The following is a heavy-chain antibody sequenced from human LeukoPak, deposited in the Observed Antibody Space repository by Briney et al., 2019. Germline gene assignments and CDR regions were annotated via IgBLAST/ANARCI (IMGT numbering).Heavy chain of an antibody. V-gene: IGHV3-23*01. CDR3: AKVPPPDYSSQGDYFDY. CDR1: GFTFSSYA. CDR2: LSGSGGST. J-gene: IGHJ4*02. D-gene: IGHD6-13*01. Sequence: GGSLRLSCAASGFTFSSYAMSWVRQAPGKGLEGVSALSGSGGSTYYADSVKGRFTISRDNSKNRLYLQMNSLRAEDTAVYYCAKVPPPDYSSQGDYFDYWGQGTLVTVSS.